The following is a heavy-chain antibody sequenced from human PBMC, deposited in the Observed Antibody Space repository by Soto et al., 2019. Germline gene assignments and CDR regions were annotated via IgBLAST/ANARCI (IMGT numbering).Heavy chain of an antibody. CDR3: ARRGSGSYYDY. D-gene: IGHD1-26*01. V-gene: IGHV3-23*01. CDR2: ISGSGGST. CDR1: GFTFSSYA. J-gene: IGHJ4*02. Sequence: GGSLIRSCAPSGFTFSSYAMRWVRQAPGKGLEWVSAISGSGGSTYYADSVKGRFTISRDNSKNTLYLQMNSLRAEDTAVYYCARRGSGSYYDYWGQGTLVTGSS.